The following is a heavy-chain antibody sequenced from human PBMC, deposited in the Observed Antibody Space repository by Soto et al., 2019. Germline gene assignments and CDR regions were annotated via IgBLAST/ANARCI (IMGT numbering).Heavy chain of an antibody. CDR3: AGGWYFFDY. D-gene: IGHD6-19*01. Sequence: QVQLVESGGGVVQPGRSLRLSCAASGFTFSNYGMHWARQAPGKGLEWVAGISYDGSNKYYADSEQGRFTISRDNSKNPLYLQMNSLRTEETAVYYCAGGWYFFDYCGQGTLVTVSP. CDR2: ISYDGSNK. V-gene: IGHV3-30*03. J-gene: IGHJ4*02. CDR1: GFTFSNYG.